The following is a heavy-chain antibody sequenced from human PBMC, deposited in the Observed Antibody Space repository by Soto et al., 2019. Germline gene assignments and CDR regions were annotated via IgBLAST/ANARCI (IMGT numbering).Heavy chain of an antibody. D-gene: IGHD1-20*01. CDR3: ARAQYNWNARDCYYGMDV. J-gene: IGHJ6*02. CDR1: GGTFSSYA. V-gene: IGHV1-69*06. CDR2: IIPIFGTA. Sequence: GASVKVSCKASGGTFSSYAISWVRQAPGQGLEWMGGIIPIFGTANYAQKFQGRVTITADKSTSTAYMELSSLRSEDTAVYYCARAQYNWNARDCYYGMDVWGQGTTVTVSS.